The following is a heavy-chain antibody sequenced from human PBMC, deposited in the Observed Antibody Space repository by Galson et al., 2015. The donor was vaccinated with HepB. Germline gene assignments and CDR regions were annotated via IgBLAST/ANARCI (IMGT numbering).Heavy chain of an antibody. J-gene: IGHJ3*02. V-gene: IGHV3-33*05. CDR2: VASDASAE. D-gene: IGHD2-21*01. CDR3: ARWSGGDQDGSFDM. Sequence: SLRLSCAASKIIFSGHGMHWVRQAPGKGLEWVALVASDASAEYYADSVRGRFTVSRDNSKNTMSLQMESLRAEDTALYYCARWSGGDQDGSFDMWGQGTMVTVSS. CDR1: KIIFSGHG.